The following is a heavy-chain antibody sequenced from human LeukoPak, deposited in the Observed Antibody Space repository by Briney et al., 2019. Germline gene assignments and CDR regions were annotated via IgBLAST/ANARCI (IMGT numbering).Heavy chain of an antibody. CDR2: IYYSGST. CDR1: GGSTCSYY. CDR3: ARVSAQLVRRHAFDM. D-gene: IGHD1-1*01. J-gene: IGHJ3*02. V-gene: IGHV4-59*01. Sequence: SETLSLSCTVSGGSTCSYYWSWIRQPPGKGLEWIGYIYYSGSTNYNPSLKSRVTISVDTSKNQFSLKLSSVTAADTAVYYCARVSAQLVRRHAFDMWGEGGMVTVSS.